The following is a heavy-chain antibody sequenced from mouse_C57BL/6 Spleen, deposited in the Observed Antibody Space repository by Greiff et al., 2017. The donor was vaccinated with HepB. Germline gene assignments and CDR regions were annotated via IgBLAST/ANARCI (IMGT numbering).Heavy chain of an antibody. CDR3: ARSCPFEYYGSYYFDD. Sequence: VKLMESGPGLVQPSQSLSITCTVSGFSLTSYGVHWVRQSPGKGLEWLGVIWSGGSTDYNAAFISRLSISKDNSKSQVFFKMNSLQADDTAIYYCARSCPFEYYGSYYFDDWGQGTTLTVSS. V-gene: IGHV2-2*01. CDR2: IWSGGST. J-gene: IGHJ2*01. CDR1: GFSLTSYG. D-gene: IGHD1-1*01.